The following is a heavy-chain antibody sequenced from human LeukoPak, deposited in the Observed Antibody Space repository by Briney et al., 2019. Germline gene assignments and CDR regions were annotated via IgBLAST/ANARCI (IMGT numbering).Heavy chain of an antibody. CDR2: FDPEDGET. J-gene: IGHJ4*02. V-gene: IGHV1-24*01. Sequence: GASVKVSCKVSGYTLTELSMHWVRQAPGKGLEWMGGFDPEDGETIYAQKSQGRVTMTEVTSTDTAYMELSSLRSEDTAVYYCATGGRLGGRSGSYEYWGQGTLVTVSS. CDR1: GYTLTELS. CDR3: ATGGRLGGRSGSYEY. D-gene: IGHD3-10*01.